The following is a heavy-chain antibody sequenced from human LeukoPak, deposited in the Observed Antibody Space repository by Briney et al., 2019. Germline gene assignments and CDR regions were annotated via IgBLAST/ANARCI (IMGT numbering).Heavy chain of an antibody. Sequence: GGSLRLSCAASGFTFSRYGMHWVRQAPGKGLEWVAIISYDGSNKQYADSVKGRFTISRDNSKYTLHLQMNSLRVEDTAVFYCAKSWGVEYSSGFYSGVEYWGQGTLVTVSS. CDR3: AKSWGVEYSSGFYSGVEY. J-gene: IGHJ4*02. V-gene: IGHV3-30*18. CDR2: ISYDGSNK. CDR1: GFTFSRYG. D-gene: IGHD3-22*01.